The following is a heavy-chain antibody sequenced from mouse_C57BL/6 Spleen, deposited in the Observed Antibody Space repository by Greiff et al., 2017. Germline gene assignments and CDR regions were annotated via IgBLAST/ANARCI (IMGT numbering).Heavy chain of an antibody. D-gene: IGHD1-1*01. CDR2: ISTYYGDA. CDR1: GYTFTDYA. V-gene: IGHV1-67*01. J-gene: IGHJ4*01. Sequence: QVQLKESGPELVRPGVSVKISCKGSGYTFTDYAMHWVKQSHAKSLEWIGVISTYYGDASYNQKFKDKATMTVDKSSSTAYMELARLTSEDSAVYYCARGAITTVVATDYYYAMDYWGQGTSVTVSS. CDR3: ARGAITTVVATDYYYAMDY.